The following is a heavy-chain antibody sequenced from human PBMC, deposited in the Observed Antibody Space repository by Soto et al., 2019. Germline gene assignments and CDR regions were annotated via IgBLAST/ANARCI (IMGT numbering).Heavy chain of an antibody. CDR1: GFTFSSYG. CDR3: ARDLDSSSLWFGELSPFDY. D-gene: IGHD3-10*01. CDR2: IWYDGSNK. V-gene: IGHV3-33*01. J-gene: IGHJ4*02. Sequence: GGSLRLSCAASGFTFSSYGMHWVRQAPGKGLEWVAVIWYDGSNKYYADSVKGRFTISRDNSKNTLYLQMNSLRAEDTAVYYCARDLDSSSLWFGELSPFDYWGQGTLVTVSS.